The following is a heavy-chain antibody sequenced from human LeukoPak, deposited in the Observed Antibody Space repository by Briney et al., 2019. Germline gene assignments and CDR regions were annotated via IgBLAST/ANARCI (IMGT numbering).Heavy chain of an antibody. CDR1: GYRFSNYW. V-gene: IGHV5-51*01. Sequence: GESLKISCKGSGYRFSNYWIGWVRQLPGKGLEWMGIIYPGDLDTRYSPSFQGQVTISADTSITTAYLQWSSLKASDTAMYYCARQDAAFGYWGQGTLVTVSS. CDR2: IYPGDLDT. J-gene: IGHJ4*02. D-gene: IGHD6-25*01. CDR3: ARQDAAFGY.